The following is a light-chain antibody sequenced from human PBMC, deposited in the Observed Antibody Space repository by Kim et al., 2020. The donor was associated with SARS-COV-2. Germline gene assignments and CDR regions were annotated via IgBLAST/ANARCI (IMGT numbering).Light chain of an antibody. CDR1: QSVSSN. CDR3: QQYDSWPPLT. J-gene: IGKJ4*01. Sequence: SPGERATLSCRASQSVSSNLAWYQQKPGQAPRLLIYGASIRATDVPARFSGSGFGTGFTFTISSLQSEDFAVYYCQQYDSWPPLTFGGGTKVDIK. CDR2: GAS. V-gene: IGKV3-15*01.